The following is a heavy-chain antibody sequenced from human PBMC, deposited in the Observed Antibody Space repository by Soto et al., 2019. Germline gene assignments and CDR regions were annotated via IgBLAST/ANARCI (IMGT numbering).Heavy chain of an antibody. CDR1: GGSFSGYY. V-gene: IGHV4-34*01. CDR3: ARHNRGITISY. J-gene: IGHJ4*02. D-gene: IGHD3-10*01. CDR2: INHSGST. Sequence: SETLSLTCAVYGGSFSGYYWTWIRQPPGKGLEWIGEINHSGSTNCNPSLKSRVTISVDTSKNQFSLKLSSVTAADTAVYYCARHNRGITISYWGQGTLVTVSS.